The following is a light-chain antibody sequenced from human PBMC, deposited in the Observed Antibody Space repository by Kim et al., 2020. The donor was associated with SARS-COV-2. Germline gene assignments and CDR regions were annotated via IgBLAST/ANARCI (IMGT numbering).Light chain of an antibody. CDR3: QQRSNWPPT. V-gene: IGKV3-11*01. J-gene: IGKJ4*01. Sequence: SLSPGESATLSCRASQSVSSYLAWYQQKPGQAPRLLIYVASNRATGIPARFSGSGSGTDFTLTISSLEPEDFAVYYCQQRSNWPPTFGGGTKVEI. CDR1: QSVSSY. CDR2: VAS.